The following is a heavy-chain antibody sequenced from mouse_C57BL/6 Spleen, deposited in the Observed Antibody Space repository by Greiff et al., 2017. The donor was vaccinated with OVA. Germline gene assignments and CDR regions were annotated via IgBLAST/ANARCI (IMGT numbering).Heavy chain of an antibody. J-gene: IGHJ2*01. V-gene: IGHV5-6*01. CDR1: GFTFSSYG. CDR2: ISSGGSYT. Sequence: EVHLVDSGGDLVKPGGSLKLSCAASGFTFSSYGMSWVRQTPDKRLEWVATISSGGSYTYYPDSVKGRFTISRDNAKNTLYLQMSSLKSEDTAMYYCARHDPSPPYFDYWGQGTTLTVSS. CDR3: ARHDPSPPYFDY.